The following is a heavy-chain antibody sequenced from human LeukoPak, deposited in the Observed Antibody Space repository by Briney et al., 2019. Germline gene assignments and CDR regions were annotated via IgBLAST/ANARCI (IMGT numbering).Heavy chain of an antibody. J-gene: IGHJ5*02. V-gene: IGHV4-59*01. Sequence: SETLSLTCTVSGGSLSSYFWSWIRQPPGKGLGGIGYIYYSGSTNYHPSLKSRVTISVDTSKNQFSLKLSSVTAADTAVYYCATEIVDGGFDAWGQGTLVTVSS. CDR3: ATEIVDGGFDA. CDR2: IYYSGST. D-gene: IGHD2-15*01. CDR1: GGSLSSYF.